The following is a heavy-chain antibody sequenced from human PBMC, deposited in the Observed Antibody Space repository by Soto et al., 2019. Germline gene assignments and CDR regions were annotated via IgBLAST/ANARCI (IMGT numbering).Heavy chain of an antibody. CDR1: GGSISSSSYY. Sequence: PSETLSLTCTVSGGSISSSSYYWGWIRQPPGKGLEWIGSIYYSGGTYYNPSLKSRVTISVDTSKNQFSLKLSSVTAADTAVYYCARHEYCSSTSCYVGYYYGMDVWGQGTTVTVSS. CDR2: IYYSGGT. D-gene: IGHD2-2*01. V-gene: IGHV4-39*01. J-gene: IGHJ6*02. CDR3: ARHEYCSSTSCYVGYYYGMDV.